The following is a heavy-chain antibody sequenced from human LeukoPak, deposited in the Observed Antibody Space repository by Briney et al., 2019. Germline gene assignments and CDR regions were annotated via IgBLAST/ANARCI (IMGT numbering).Heavy chain of an antibody. D-gene: IGHD6-19*01. J-gene: IGHJ4*02. CDR3: ARMGWNYDY. CDR1: GFTFSSYE. Sequence: GGSLRLSCAASGFTFSSYEMNWVRQAPGKGLEWVSYISSSGSTIYYADSVKGRFTISRDNAKNSLYLQMNSLRAENTAVYYCARMGWNYDYWGQGTLVTVSS. CDR2: ISSSGSTI. V-gene: IGHV3-48*03.